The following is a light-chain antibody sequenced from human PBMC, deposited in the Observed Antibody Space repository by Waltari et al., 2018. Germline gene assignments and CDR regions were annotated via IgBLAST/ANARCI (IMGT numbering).Light chain of an antibody. CDR3: SSYARTNTLI. J-gene: IGLJ2*01. V-gene: IGLV2-14*03. CDR2: DVV. Sequence: QSALTQPASVSGSPGQSITISCSGSSSAVGGYNHVSWYQQHPGQAPKVVIYDVVNRPSGVFNRFSGSKSGNTAYLTISGLQAEDEADYYCSSYARTNTLILGGGTKLTVL. CDR1: SSAVGGYNH.